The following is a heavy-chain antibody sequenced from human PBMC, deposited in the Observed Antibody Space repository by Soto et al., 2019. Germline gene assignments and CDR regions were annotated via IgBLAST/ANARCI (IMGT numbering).Heavy chain of an antibody. CDR1: GFSFSDSY. J-gene: IGHJ4*02. V-gene: IGHV3-11*01. D-gene: IGHD1-1*01. Sequence: PGGSLRLSCVVSGFSFSDSYMTWVRQIPGKGLEWIASISSGAFTMSYAAAVKGRFTISRDDGHNSLFLQMDSLRAEDTALYYCARDTTRLERWGQGTLVTVSS. CDR2: ISSGAFTM. CDR3: ARDTTRLER.